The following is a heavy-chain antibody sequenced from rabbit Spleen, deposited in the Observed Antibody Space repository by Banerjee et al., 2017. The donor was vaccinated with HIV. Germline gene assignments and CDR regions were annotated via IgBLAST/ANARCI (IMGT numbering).Heavy chain of an antibody. V-gene: IGHV1S40*01. CDR3: ARDTGSSFSSYGMDL. CDR2: IFAVSGFT. CDR1: GFSFSSYYY. D-gene: IGHD8-1*01. Sequence: QSLEESGGDLVQPEGSLTLTCTASGFSFSSYYYMCWVRQAPGKGLEWIGCIFAVSGFTYYASWAKGRFTISKTSSTTVTLQMTSLTVADTATYFCARDTGSSFSSYGMDLWGQGTLVTVS. J-gene: IGHJ6*01.